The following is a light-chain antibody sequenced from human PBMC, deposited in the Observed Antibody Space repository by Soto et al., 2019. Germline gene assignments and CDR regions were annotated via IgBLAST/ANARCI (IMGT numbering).Light chain of an antibody. Sequence: DIQMTQSLSTLSASVGERATIXLRASQSISSWLAWYQQKPGKAPKLLIYDASSLESGVPSRFSGSGSGTEFTLTITSLQPDDFATYYCQQYNSYPWTFGQGTKV. CDR3: QQYNSYPWT. CDR1: QSISSW. J-gene: IGKJ1*01. CDR2: DAS. V-gene: IGKV1-5*01.